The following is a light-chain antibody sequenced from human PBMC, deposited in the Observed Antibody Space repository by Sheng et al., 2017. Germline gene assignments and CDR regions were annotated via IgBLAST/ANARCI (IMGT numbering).Light chain of an antibody. CDR1: QDINTY. J-gene: IGKJ2*01. V-gene: IGKV1-33*01. CDR3: QQYGYPLYT. CDR2: DTS. Sequence: DIQMTQSPSSLSASVGDRVTITCQASQDINTYLNWFQQKPGKAPKLLIYDTSNLETGVPSRFSGSRSGTDFTLTISSLQPEDIATYYCQQYGYPLYTFGQGTKLGDQT.